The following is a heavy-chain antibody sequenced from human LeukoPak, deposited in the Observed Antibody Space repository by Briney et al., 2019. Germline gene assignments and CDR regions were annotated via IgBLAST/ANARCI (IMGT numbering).Heavy chain of an antibody. CDR3: ARDLFPGSDYFDY. Sequence: GGSLRLSCAASGFTFSSYWMSWVRQAPGKGLEWVANIKQDGSEKYYVDSVKGRFTISRDNAKNSLYLQMNSLRAEDTAVYYCARDLFPGSDYFDYWGQGTLVTVSS. D-gene: IGHD3-10*02. CDR2: IKQDGSEK. J-gene: IGHJ4*02. V-gene: IGHV3-7*01. CDR1: GFTFSSYW.